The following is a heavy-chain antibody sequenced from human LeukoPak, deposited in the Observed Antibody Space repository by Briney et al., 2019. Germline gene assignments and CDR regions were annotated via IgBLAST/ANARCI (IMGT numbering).Heavy chain of an antibody. CDR2: ITSDGSTT. D-gene: IGHD6-13*01. J-gene: IGHJ5*02. V-gene: IGHV3-74*01. CDR1: GFTFSSYS. Sequence: GGSLRLSCAASGFTFSSYSMHWVRQAPGKGLVWVSRITSDGSTTTYADSVRGRFTISRDNAKNTVYLQMNSLRAEDTAVYFCVRGAAAGPNWFDPWGQGTLVTVSS. CDR3: VRGAAAGPNWFDP.